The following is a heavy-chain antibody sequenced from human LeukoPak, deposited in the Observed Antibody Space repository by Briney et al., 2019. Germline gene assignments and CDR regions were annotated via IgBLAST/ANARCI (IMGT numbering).Heavy chain of an antibody. D-gene: IGHD3-10*01. CDR3: AIQYYYGSGIRGAFDI. Sequence: GESLKISCKGSGYSFTSYWIGWVRQMPGKGLEWMGIIYPGDSDTRYSPSFQGQVTISADKSISTAYLQWSSLKASDTAMYYCAIQYYYGSGIRGAFDIWGQGTMVTVSS. V-gene: IGHV5-51*01. CDR2: IYPGDSDT. J-gene: IGHJ3*02. CDR1: GYSFTSYW.